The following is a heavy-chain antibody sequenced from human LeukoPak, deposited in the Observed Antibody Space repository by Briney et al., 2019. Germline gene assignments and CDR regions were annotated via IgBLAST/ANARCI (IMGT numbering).Heavy chain of an antibody. CDR2: ISFDGNNK. D-gene: IGHD3-10*01. Sequence: GRSLRLSCAASGFTFSSYAMHWVRQAPGKGLEWVAVISFDGNNKYYSDSVKGRFTISRDNSNNTLNLQMNSLRAEDTAVYYCARTRPHYGSGSYYRAPYYFDYWGQGTLVTVSS. J-gene: IGHJ4*02. CDR3: ARTRPHYGSGSYYRAPYYFDY. CDR1: GFTFSSYA. V-gene: IGHV3-30-3*01.